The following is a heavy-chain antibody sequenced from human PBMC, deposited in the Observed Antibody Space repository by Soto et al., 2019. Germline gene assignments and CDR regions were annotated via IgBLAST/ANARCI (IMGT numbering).Heavy chain of an antibody. CDR1: GFAFGTYS. D-gene: IGHD3-3*01. J-gene: IGHJ6*02. CDR3: ARLYYDYV. CDR2: ISYDSDTI. Sequence: GGSLRLSCAGSGFAFGTYSMNWVRQAAGKGLEWIAYISYDSDTIQYADSVKGRFTISRDNAKNSLYLQMNSLRDEDTAVYYCARLYYDYVWGQGTTVTVSS. V-gene: IGHV3-48*02.